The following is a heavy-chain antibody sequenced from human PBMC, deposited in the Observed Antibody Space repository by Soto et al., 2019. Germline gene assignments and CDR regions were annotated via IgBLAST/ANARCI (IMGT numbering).Heavy chain of an antibody. CDR2: ISAYNGNT. CDR1: GYTFTNYG. Sequence: ASVKVSCKASGYTFTNYGISWVRQAPGQGLEWLGWISAYNGNTNYAQKLQGRVTMTTDTSTSTAYMDLRSLRSDDTAVYYCARDAYSASSTYYHYGMDVWGQGTTVTVSS. D-gene: IGHD6-6*01. J-gene: IGHJ6*02. CDR3: ARDAYSASSTYYHYGMDV. V-gene: IGHV1-18*04.